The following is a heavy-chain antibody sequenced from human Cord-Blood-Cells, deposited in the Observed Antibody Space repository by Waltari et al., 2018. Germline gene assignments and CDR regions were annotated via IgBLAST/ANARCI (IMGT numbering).Heavy chain of an antibody. CDR3: ARVFQLGSHFDY. CDR2: IKQDGSEK. Sequence: EVQLVESGGGLVQPGGSLRLSCAASGLPFSRHWLRWVSQAPGKGLEWVANIKQDGSEKYYVDSVKGRFTISRDNAKNSLYLQMNSLRAEDTAVYYCARVFQLGSHFDYWGQGTLVTVSS. CDR1: GLPFSRHW. D-gene: IGHD7-27*01. V-gene: IGHV3-7*01. J-gene: IGHJ4*02.